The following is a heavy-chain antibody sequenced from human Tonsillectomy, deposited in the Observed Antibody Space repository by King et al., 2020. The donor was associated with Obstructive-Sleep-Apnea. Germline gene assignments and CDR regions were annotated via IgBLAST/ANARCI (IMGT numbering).Heavy chain of an antibody. J-gene: IGHJ5*02. Sequence: LQLQESGPGLVKPSETLSLTCTVSGGSISTTSYYWGWIRQPPGKGLGWIGSIYYSGSTYYNPSLKSRVTISVDTSKNRFSLKLYSLTAADTAIYYCARIWRAVAYNWFDPWGQGTLVTVSS. CDR1: GGSISTTSYY. V-gene: IGHV4-39*07. CDR2: IYYSGST. CDR3: ARIWRAVAYNWFDP. D-gene: IGHD1-26*01.